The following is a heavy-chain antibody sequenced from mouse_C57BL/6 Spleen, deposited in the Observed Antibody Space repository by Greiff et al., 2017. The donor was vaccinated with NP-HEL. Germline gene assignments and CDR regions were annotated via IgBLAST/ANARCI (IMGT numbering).Heavy chain of an antibody. CDR2: INPNNGGT. Sequence: EVQLQQSGPELVKPGASVKIPCKASGYTFTDYNMDWVKQSHGKSLEWIGDINPNNGGTIYNQKFKGKATLTVDKSSSTAYMELRSLTSEDTAVYYCAREGGHYYGSSFYYFDYWGQGTTLTVSS. V-gene: IGHV1-18*01. D-gene: IGHD1-1*01. CDR3: AREGGHYYGSSFYYFDY. J-gene: IGHJ2*01. CDR1: GYTFTDYN.